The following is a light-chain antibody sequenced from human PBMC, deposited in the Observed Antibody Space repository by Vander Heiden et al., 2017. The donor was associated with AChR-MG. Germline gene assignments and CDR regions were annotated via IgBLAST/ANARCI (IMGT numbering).Light chain of an antibody. Sequence: DIQMTQSSSSLSASVGDRVTITCRATQGIGNYLAWFQQKPGKAPKSLIYASSYLQSGVPSKFGGSKSGTDFTLTISSLQPEDFATYFCQRDHSYPFTFGHGTKVDLK. CDR2: ASS. CDR3: QRDHSYPFT. J-gene: IGKJ3*01. CDR1: QGIGNY. V-gene: IGKV1-16*02.